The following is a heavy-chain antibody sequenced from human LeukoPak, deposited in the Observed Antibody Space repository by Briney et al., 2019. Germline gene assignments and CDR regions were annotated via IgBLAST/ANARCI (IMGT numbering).Heavy chain of an antibody. D-gene: IGHD6-13*01. Sequence: SETLSLTCTVSGASISSYYWSWIRQPPGKGLEWIASRHYRGTTNYNPSLESRVTISVDTSRKQFSLKLSSVTAADTAVYYCARRDRISSSFDYWGQGTLVTVSS. CDR1: GASISSYY. V-gene: IGHV4-59*01. CDR2: RHYRGTT. J-gene: IGHJ4*02. CDR3: ARRDRISSSFDY.